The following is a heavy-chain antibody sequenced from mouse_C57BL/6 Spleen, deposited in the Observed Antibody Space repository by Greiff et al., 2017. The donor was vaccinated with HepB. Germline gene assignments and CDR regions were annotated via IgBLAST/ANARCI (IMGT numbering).Heavy chain of an antibody. CDR3: ARHEAYYYGSSYSYFDY. D-gene: IGHD1-1*01. V-gene: IGHV5-9*01. J-gene: IGHJ2*01. CDR2: ISGGGGNT. Sequence: DVMLVESGGGLVKPGGSLKLSCAASGFTFSSYTMSWVRQTPEKRLECVATISGGGGNTYYPDSVKGRFTISRDNAKNTLYLQMSSLRSEDTALYYCARHEAYYYGSSYSYFDYWGQGTTLTVSS. CDR1: GFTFSSYT.